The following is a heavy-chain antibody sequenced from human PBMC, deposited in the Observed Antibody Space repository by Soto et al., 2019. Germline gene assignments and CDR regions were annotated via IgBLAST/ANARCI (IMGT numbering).Heavy chain of an antibody. V-gene: IGHV3-30-3*01. CDR2: ISYEGSNK. CDR3: ARERNTGYDYSYYYGMDV. Sequence: PGGSLRLSCAASGFTFSPHAMHWVRQGPGKGLEWVAVISYEGSNKYYADSVKGRFTISRDNSKNTLYLQMNSLRAEDTAVHYCARERNTGYDYSYYYGMDVWGQGTTVTVSS. D-gene: IGHD5-18*01. CDR1: GFTFSPHA. J-gene: IGHJ6*02.